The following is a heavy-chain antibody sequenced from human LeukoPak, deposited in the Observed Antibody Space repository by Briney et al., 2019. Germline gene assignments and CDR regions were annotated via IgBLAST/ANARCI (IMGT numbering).Heavy chain of an antibody. CDR3: ARVYLYTTGWSAAYYYFMDV. J-gene: IGHJ6*03. D-gene: IGHD3-16*02. CDR2: INPSNGAI. CDR1: GHTFSGYY. Sequence: GASVKVSCKAPGHTFSGYYIHWVRQAPGQGLEWMGWINPSNGAISYAQKFQGRVNMTRDTSITTAYMELSRLRSDDTAIYYCARVYLYTTGWSAAYYYFMDVWGKGTTVIVSS. V-gene: IGHV1-2*02.